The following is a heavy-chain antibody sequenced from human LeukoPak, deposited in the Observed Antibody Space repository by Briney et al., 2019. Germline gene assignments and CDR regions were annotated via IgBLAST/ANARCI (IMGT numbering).Heavy chain of an antibody. D-gene: IGHD3-3*01. CDR2: INTNTGNP. J-gene: IGHJ3*02. V-gene: IGHV7-4-1*02. Sequence: ASVKVSCKVSGYTLTELSMHWVRQAPGQGLEWMGWINTNTGNPTYAQGFTGRFVFSLDTSVSTAYLQISSLKAEDTAVYYCARDPYDFWSGYYYDAFDIWGQGTMVTVSS. CDR3: ARDPYDFWSGYYYDAFDI. CDR1: GYTLTELS.